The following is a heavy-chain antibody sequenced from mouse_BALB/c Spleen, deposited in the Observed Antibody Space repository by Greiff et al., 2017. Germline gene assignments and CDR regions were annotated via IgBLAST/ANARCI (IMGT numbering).Heavy chain of an antibody. CDR3: ARHITTVVYYYAMDY. Sequence: EVMLVESGGDLVKPGGSLKLSCAASGFTFSSYGMSWVRQTPDKRLEWVATISSGGSYTYYPYSVKGRFTISRDNAKNTLYLQMSSLKSEDTAMYHCARHITTVVYYYAMDYWGQGTSVTVSS. D-gene: IGHD1-1*01. CDR1: GFTFSSYG. V-gene: IGHV5-6*02. CDR2: ISSGGSYT. J-gene: IGHJ4*01.